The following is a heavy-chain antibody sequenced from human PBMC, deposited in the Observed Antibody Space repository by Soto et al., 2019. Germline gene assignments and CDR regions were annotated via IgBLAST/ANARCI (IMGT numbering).Heavy chain of an antibody. V-gene: IGHV1-46*01. J-gene: IGHJ4*02. CDR1: GYIFINYY. CDR3: ARDLAAADY. CDR2: INPNGGST. D-gene: IGHD6-13*01. Sequence: QVHLVQSGAEVTKPGASVKVSCKASGYIFINYYIHWVRQAPGQGLEWLGIINPNGGSTNYAQKLRGRVTMARDPSTITVYMDLSSLRSDDTAVYYCARDLAAADYWGQGTLVTVSS.